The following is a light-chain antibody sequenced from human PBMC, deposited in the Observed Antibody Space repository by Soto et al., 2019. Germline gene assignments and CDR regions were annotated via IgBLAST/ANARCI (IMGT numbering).Light chain of an antibody. CDR1: QTISSW. Sequence: DTQLPQSPSTLSVSVGDRVTITCGASQTISSWLAWYQQKPGKAPKLLIYKASTLKSGVPSRFSGSGSGTEFTLTISSLQPDDFATYYCQHYNSYSEAFGQGIKVDIK. CDR3: QHYNSYSEA. CDR2: KAS. J-gene: IGKJ1*01. V-gene: IGKV1-5*03.